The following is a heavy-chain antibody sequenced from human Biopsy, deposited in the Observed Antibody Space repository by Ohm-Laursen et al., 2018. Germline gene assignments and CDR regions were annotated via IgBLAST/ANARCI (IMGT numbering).Heavy chain of an antibody. CDR2: MNPISGNT. CDR3: ARAVRYRLLSDP. CDR1: GYTFTTYD. D-gene: IGHD2/OR15-2a*01. Sequence: SSAKLSSTLSGYTFTTYDITWVRQATGQGPEWMGWMNPISGNTGYAHKFRGRVTMTSDSSISTAYLEVSSLTFEDTAVYCCARAVRYRLLSDPWGQGTLVTVSS. J-gene: IGHJ5*02. V-gene: IGHV1-8*01.